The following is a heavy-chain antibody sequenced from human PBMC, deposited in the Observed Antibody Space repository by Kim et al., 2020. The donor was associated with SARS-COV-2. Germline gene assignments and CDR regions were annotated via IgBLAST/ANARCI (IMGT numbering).Heavy chain of an antibody. D-gene: IGHD3-9*01. Sequence: ASVKVSCKASGYTFTSYAMNWVRQAPGQGLAWMGWINTNTGNPTYAQGFTGRXVFSLDTXVSTAYLQISSLKAEDTXVYXCASDXPPGGAYYDILTCYYKSEYFQHXGQGTLVTV. CDR2: INTNTGNP. CDR1: GYTFTSYA. J-gene: IGHJ1*01. CDR3: ASDXPPGGAYYDILTCYYKSEYFQH. V-gene: IGHV7-4-1*02.